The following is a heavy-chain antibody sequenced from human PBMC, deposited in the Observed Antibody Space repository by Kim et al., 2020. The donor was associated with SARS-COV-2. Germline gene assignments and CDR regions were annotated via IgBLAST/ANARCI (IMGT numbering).Heavy chain of an antibody. CDR3: AAGIPKGGIGVAGSGS. D-gene: IGHD6-19*01. CDR1: GFTFSNFW. V-gene: IGHV3-7*01. CDR2: IRQDGKDK. J-gene: IGHJ5*02. Sequence: GGSLRLSCEASGFTFSNFWMNWVRQAPGKGLEWVANIRQDGKDKYYVDSVKGRFTISRDNTKKSLYLQMNSLRAEDTAVYYCAAGIPKGGIGVAGSGSWGQGTLVTVSS.